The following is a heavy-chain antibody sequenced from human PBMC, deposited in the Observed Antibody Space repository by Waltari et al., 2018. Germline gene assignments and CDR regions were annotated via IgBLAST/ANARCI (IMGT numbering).Heavy chain of an antibody. V-gene: IGHV3-30*18. Sequence: QVQLVESGGGVVQPGRSLRLSCAASGFTFSSYGMPWVRQAPGKGLGWVAVISDDGSNKYYADSVKGRFTISRDNSKNTLYLQMNSLRAEDTAVYYCAKDPGDYGDYIDYWGQGTLVTVSS. CDR2: ISDDGSNK. CDR3: AKDPGDYGDYIDY. D-gene: IGHD4-17*01. CDR1: GFTFSSYG. J-gene: IGHJ4*02.